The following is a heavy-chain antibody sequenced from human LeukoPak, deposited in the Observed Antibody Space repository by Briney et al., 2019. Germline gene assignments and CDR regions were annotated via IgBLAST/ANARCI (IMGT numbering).Heavy chain of an antibody. CDR1: GYSFTSYW. CDR3: ARHMGYGDHYYFDY. D-gene: IGHD4-17*01. J-gene: IGHJ4*02. V-gene: IGHV5-51*01. CDR2: IYPGDYDT. Sequence: GESLKISCKGSGYSFTSYWIDWVRQMPGKGLEWMGIIYPGDYDTTYSPSFQGQVTISADKSSSTVYLQWSSLKASDTAMYYCARHMGYGDHYYFDYWGQGTLVTVSS.